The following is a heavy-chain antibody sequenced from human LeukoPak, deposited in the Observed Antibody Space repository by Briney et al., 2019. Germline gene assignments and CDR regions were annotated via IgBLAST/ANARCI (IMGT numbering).Heavy chain of an antibody. D-gene: IGHD3-9*01. V-gene: IGHV2-5*01. J-gene: IGHJ4*02. Sequence: SGPTLAKPTQTLTLTCTFSDFSLSTPGLPAGWIRQPPGKALEWLASIYYNDDKRYSPSLRSRLTITRDTSKNQVVLAMTNMDPVDTATYYCAHLVVTIDWRSYFDYWGQGALVTVSS. CDR1: DFSLSTPGLP. CDR3: AHLVVTIDWRSYFDY. CDR2: IYYNDDK.